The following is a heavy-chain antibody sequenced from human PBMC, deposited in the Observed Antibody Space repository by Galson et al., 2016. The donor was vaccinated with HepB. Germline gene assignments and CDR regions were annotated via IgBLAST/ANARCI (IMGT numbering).Heavy chain of an antibody. D-gene: IGHD1-7*01. Sequence: SLRLSCAGSGIRFSNLAMHWVRQAPGKGLEWVAVISPDGSKEYYAGSVQGRFSISRDNSKSTLYLQMNSLTSEDTAVYFCARGNVGVTGTTIYSWGQGALVTVSS. CDR1: GIRFSNLA. J-gene: IGHJ4*02. CDR3: ARGNVGVTGTTIYS. V-gene: IGHV3-30*04. CDR2: ISPDGSKE.